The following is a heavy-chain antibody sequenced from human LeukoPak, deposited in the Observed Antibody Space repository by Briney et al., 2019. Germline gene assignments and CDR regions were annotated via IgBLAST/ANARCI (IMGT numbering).Heavy chain of an antibody. D-gene: IGHD3-10*01. Sequence: PSETLSLTCAVSGYSISNGYHWGWIRQPPEKGLEWIGSINHSGSTYYNPSLKSRVTISVDTSKNQFSLKLTSVTAADTAVYYCARDSGYDPGWFDPWGQGTLVTVSS. CDR3: ARDSGYDPGWFDP. CDR2: INHSGST. V-gene: IGHV4-38-2*02. J-gene: IGHJ5*02. CDR1: GYSISNGYH.